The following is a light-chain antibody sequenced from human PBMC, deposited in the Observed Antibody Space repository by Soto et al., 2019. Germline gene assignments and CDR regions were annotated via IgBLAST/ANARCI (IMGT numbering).Light chain of an antibody. Sequence: DIQMTQSPSTLSAFVGERVTITCRASQYVSSSLAWYQQKPGKAPKLLTYKTSILESGDPSRFSGSASGTEFTLSISSLQPDDFATYWCQQYNTYPWTFGQGTKVQIK. V-gene: IGKV1-5*03. CDR2: KTS. CDR1: QYVSSS. J-gene: IGKJ1*01. CDR3: QQYNTYPWT.